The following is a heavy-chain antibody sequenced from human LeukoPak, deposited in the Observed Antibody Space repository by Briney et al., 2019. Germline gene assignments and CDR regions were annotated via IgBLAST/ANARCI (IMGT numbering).Heavy chain of an antibody. Sequence: TGGSLRLSCTASGFTFSSYSMNWVRQAPGKGLEWVSYISSSSSTIYYADSVKGRFTISRDNAKNSLYLQMNSLRAEDTAVYYCARSCSSTTCYSYYYYYMDVWGKGTTVTVSS. D-gene: IGHD2-2*01. V-gene: IGHV3-48*01. CDR3: ARSCSSTTCYSYYYYYMDV. CDR1: GFTFSSYS. CDR2: ISSSSSTI. J-gene: IGHJ6*03.